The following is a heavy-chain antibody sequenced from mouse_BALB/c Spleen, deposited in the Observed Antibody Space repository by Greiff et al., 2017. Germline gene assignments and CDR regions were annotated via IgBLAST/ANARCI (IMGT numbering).Heavy chain of an antibody. D-gene: IGHD4-1*01. CDR1: GYAFSSYW. J-gene: IGHJ3*01. CDR3: ARWGNWDGAY. CDR2: IYPGDGDT. Sequence: VQLQQSGAELVRPGSSVKISCKASGYAFSSYWMNWVKQRPGQGLEWIGQIYPGDGDTNYNGKFKGKATLTADKSSSTAYMQLSSLTSEDSAVYFCARWGNWDGAYWGQGTLVTVSA. V-gene: IGHV1-80*01.